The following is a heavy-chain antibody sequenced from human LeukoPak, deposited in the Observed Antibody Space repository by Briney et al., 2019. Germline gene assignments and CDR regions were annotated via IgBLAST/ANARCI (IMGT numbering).Heavy chain of an antibody. J-gene: IGHJ3*02. CDR3: ARDLNWGAFDI. CDR2: IIGSGGTT. V-gene: IGHV3-23*01. D-gene: IGHD7-27*01. Sequence: GGSLRLSCAASGFTFSSYWMSWVRQAPGKGLEWVSGIIGSGGTTYTADSVKGRFTISRDNSKNTLYLQMNSLRAEDTAVYYCARDLNWGAFDIRGQGTMVSVSS. CDR1: GFTFSSYW.